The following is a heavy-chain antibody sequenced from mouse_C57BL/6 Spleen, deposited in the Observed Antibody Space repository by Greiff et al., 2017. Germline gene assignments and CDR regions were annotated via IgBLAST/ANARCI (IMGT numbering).Heavy chain of an antibody. CDR3: ARFYYGNYIDY. Sequence: VQLQQPGAELVKPGASVKLSCKASGYTFTSYWMHWVKQRPGQGLEWIGYINPSSGYTKYNQKFKDKATLTADKSSSTAYMQLSSLTYEDSAVYYCARFYYGNYIDYWGQGTTLTVSS. V-gene: IGHV1-7*01. D-gene: IGHD2-1*01. CDR1: GYTFTSYW. CDR2: INPSSGYT. J-gene: IGHJ2*01.